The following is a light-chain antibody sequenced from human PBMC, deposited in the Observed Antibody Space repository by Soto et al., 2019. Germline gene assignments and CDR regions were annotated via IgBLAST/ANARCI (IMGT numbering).Light chain of an antibody. J-gene: IGLJ3*02. V-gene: IGLV1-40*01. Sequence: QAVVTQPPSVSGAPGQRVTISCTGSSANIGAGYDVHWYQQLPGTAPKLLIYGNSNRPSGVPARFSGSKSGTSASLAITGLQPADEDAYYCQSFGGRRAALFGGGTKLTVL. CDR2: GNS. CDR1: SANIGAGYD. CDR3: QSFGGRRAAL.